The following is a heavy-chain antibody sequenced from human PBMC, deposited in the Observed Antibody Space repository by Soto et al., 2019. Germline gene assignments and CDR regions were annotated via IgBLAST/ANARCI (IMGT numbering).Heavy chain of an antibody. CDR2: ISYDGSNK. CDR1: GFTFSSYG. D-gene: IGHD2-2*01. Sequence: GGSLRLSCAASGFTFSSYGMHWVRQAPGKGLEWVAVISYDGSNKYYADSVKGRFTISRDNSKNTLYLQMNSLRAEDTAVYYCANDQPPDALTLPYYYYGMDVWGQGATATVSS. V-gene: IGHV3-30*18. CDR3: ANDQPPDALTLPYYYYGMDV. J-gene: IGHJ6*02.